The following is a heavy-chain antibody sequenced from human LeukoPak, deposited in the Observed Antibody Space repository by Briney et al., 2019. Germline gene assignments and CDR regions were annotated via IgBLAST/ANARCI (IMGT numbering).Heavy chain of an antibody. CDR2: ISYDGSNK. V-gene: IGHV3-30*03. CDR3: AREDYWLDNWFDP. J-gene: IGHJ5*02. D-gene: IGHD6-19*01. CDR1: GFTFSSYG. Sequence: AGRSLRLSCAASGFTFSSYGMHWVRQAPGKGLEWVAVISYDGSNKYYADSVKGRFTISRDNSKNTLYLQMNSLRAEDTAVYYCAREDYWLDNWFDPWGQGTLVTVSS.